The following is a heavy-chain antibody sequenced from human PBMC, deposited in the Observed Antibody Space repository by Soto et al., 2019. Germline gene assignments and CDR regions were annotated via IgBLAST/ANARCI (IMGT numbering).Heavy chain of an antibody. Sequence: QVQLVQSGAEVKNPGASVKVSCKASGYTSINYGISWVRQAPGQGLEWMGWTSAYNGNTNYAQKLQDRVTMTTDTSTNTAYMELRSLRSDDTAVYYRARSSGSGYYALSYWGQGTLVTVSS. V-gene: IGHV1-18*01. CDR1: GYTSINYG. D-gene: IGHD3-22*01. CDR3: ARSSGSGYYALSY. CDR2: TSAYNGNT. J-gene: IGHJ4*02.